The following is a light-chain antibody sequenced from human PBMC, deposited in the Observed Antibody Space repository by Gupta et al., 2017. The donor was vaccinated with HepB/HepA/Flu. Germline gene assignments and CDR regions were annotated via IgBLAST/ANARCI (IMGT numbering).Light chain of an antibody. CDR1: SSNIGNNY. CDR2: ENN. V-gene: IGLV1-51*02. Sequence: QSVLTQPPSVSAAPGQMTTISCSGSSSNIGNNYVSWYQQLPGTAPKLVIYENNKRPTSGIPDRCSGSKSGTSATLGITGLQTGDEAYYYCGTWDTTLSAVVFGGGTKLTVL. CDR3: GTWDTTLSAVV. J-gene: IGLJ2*01.